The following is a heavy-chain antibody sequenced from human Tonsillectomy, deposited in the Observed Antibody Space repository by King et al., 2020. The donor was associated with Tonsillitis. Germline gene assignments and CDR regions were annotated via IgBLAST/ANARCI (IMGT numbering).Heavy chain of an antibody. CDR1: GYSISSGYY. CDR3: ARTGLYCSSTSCFGY. CDR2: IYHSGST. V-gene: IGHV4-38-2*02. J-gene: IGHJ4*02. Sequence: VQLQESGPGLVKPSETLSLTCTVSGYSISSGYYWGWIRQPPGKGLEWSGSIYHSGSTYYNPSLKSRVTISVDTSKNQFSLKLSSVTAADTAVYYCARTGLYCSSTSCFGYWGQGTLVTVSS. D-gene: IGHD2-2*01.